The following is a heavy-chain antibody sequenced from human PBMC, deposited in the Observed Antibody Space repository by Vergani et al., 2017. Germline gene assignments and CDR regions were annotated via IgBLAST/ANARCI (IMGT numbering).Heavy chain of an antibody. CDR1: GGSLSGSY. V-gene: IGHV4-34*02. J-gene: IGHJ4*02. CDR2: INHSGSA. D-gene: IGHD3-9*01. Sequence: QVQLQQWGAGLVKPSETLSLTCVVHGGSLSGSYWSWIRQPPGKGLEWIWEINHSGSANYNPSLQSRVTISIDTSKNQFSLRLFSVTAADTAVYYCARAGIWLPNNWGQGTLVTVS. CDR3: ARAGIWLPNN.